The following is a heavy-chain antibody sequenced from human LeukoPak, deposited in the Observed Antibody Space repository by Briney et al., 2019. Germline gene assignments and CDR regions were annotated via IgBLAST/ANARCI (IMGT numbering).Heavy chain of an antibody. CDR1: GFTFDDYA. Sequence: GGSLRLSCAASGFTFDDYAMHWVRQAPGKGLEWVSGISWNSGSIGYADSVKGRFTISRDNAKNSLYLQMNSLRAEDTALYYCQKFSGTNNFDYGGQGTLVTVS. J-gene: IGHJ4*02. V-gene: IGHV3-9*01. CDR3: QKFSGTNNFDY. D-gene: IGHD1/OR15-1a*01. CDR2: ISWNSGSI.